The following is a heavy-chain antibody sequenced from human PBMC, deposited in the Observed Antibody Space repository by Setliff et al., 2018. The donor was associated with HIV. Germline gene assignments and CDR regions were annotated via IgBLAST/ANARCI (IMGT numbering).Heavy chain of an antibody. J-gene: IGHJ4*02. D-gene: IGHD6-13*01. Sequence: SETLSLTCTVSGGSISSYYWSWIRQPAGKGLEWIGRIYTSGSTNYNPSLESRVTLSIDTSNNQFSPKLTSVTAADTAVYYCARVYSRSWFFFDHWGQGILVTVSS. CDR3: ARVYSRSWFFFDH. CDR2: IYTSGST. V-gene: IGHV4-4*07. CDR1: GGSISSYY.